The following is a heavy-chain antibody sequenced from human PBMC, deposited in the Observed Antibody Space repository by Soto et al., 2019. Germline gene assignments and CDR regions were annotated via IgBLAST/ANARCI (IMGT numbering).Heavy chain of an antibody. CDR2: ISYDGSNK. CDR3: ARDLDSSGGNWFDP. Sequence: QVQLVESGGGVVQPGRSLRLSCAASGFTFSSYAMHWVRQAPGKGLEWVAVISYDGSNKYYADSVKGRFTISRDNSKNTLYLQMNSLRAEDTAVYYCARDLDSSGGNWFDPWGQGTLVTVSS. V-gene: IGHV3-30-3*01. J-gene: IGHJ5*02. D-gene: IGHD6-19*01. CDR1: GFTFSSYA.